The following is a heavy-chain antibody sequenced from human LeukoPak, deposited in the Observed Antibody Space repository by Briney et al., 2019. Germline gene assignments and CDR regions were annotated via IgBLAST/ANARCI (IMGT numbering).Heavy chain of an antibody. V-gene: IGHV4-39*01. D-gene: IGHD6-19*01. CDR1: GGSISSSSYY. J-gene: IGHJ4*02. CDR3: ARLAVAGTVVDY. CDR2: IYYSGST. Sequence: PSETLSLTCTVSGGSISSSSYYWGWIRQPPGKGLEWIGSIYYSGSTYYNPSLKSRVTISVDTSKNQFSLKLSSVTAADTAVYYCARLAVAGTVVDYWGQGTLATVSS.